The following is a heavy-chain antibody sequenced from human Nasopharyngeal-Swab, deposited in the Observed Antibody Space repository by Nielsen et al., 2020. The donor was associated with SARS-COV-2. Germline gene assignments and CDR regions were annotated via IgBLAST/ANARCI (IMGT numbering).Heavy chain of an antibody. Sequence: WIRQPPGKGLEWIGYIYYSGSTNYNPSLRSRVTISVDTSKNQFSLKLSSVTAADTAVYYCARDMGESSCWPDPFDYWGQGTLVTVSS. CDR3: ARDMGESSCWPDPFDY. CDR2: IYYSGST. V-gene: IGHV4-59*01. J-gene: IGHJ4*02. D-gene: IGHD6-19*01.